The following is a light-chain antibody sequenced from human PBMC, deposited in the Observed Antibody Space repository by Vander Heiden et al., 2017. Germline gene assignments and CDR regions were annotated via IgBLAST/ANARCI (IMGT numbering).Light chain of an antibody. J-gene: IGKJ1*01. CDR1: QSISSH. CDR2: AAS. CDR3: QQSYSTLWT. V-gene: IGKV1-39*01. Sequence: DIQMTQSPSPLSASVGDRVTITCRASQSISSHLNWYQQKPGKAPKLLIYAASNLQSGVPSRFSGSGSGTDFTLTISSLQPEDFTTYYCQQSYSTLWTFGQGTKVEIK.